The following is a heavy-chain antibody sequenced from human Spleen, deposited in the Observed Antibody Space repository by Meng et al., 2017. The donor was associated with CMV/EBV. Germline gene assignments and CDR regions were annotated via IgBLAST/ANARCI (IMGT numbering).Heavy chain of an antibody. V-gene: IGHV2-5*02. CDR2: IYWDDDK. CDR3: AHRRGTFGGVTNWFDP. CDR1: GFSLRTSGVG. D-gene: IGHD3-16*01. Sequence: TLNALRPPPVKPTQTLTLTCTSSGFSLRTSGVGVGWIRQPPGKALEWLALIYWDDDKRYSPSLKSRLTITKDTSKNQVVLTMTNMDPVDTATYYCAHRRGTFGGVTNWFDPWGQGTLVTVSS. J-gene: IGHJ5*02.